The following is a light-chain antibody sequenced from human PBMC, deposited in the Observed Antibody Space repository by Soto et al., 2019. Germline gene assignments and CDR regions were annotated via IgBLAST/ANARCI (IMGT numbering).Light chain of an antibody. CDR3: QQYGGSPQMYN. V-gene: IGKV3-20*01. CDR2: GAS. J-gene: IGKJ2*01. Sequence: ETVLTQSPGTLSLSPGERATLSCRASQSINSIYLAWYQQKPGQAPRLHIYGASSRATGIPDRFSGSRSGTDFTLTISRLEPEDFEVYYCQQYGGSPQMYNFGQGTILEMK. CDR1: QSINSIY.